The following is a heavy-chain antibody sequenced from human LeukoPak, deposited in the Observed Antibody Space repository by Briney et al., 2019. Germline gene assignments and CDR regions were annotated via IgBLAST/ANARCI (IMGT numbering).Heavy chain of an antibody. V-gene: IGHV3-30*04. CDR3: ARTLTIFGDFDY. J-gene: IGHJ4*02. Sequence: GGTLRLSCAASGFTFSSYAMHWVRQAPGKGLEWVAVISYDGSNKYYADSVKGRFTISRDNSKSTLYLQMNSLRAEDTAVYYCARTLTIFGDFDYWGQGTLVTVSS. CDR1: GFTFSSYA. CDR2: ISYDGSNK. D-gene: IGHD3-3*01.